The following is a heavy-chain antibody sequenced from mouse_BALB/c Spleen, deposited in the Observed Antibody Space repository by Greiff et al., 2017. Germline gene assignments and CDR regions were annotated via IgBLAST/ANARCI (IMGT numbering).Heavy chain of an antibody. Sequence: EVQGVESGGGLVKPGGSLKLSCAASGFTFSSYAMSWVRQTPEKRLEWVASISSGGSTYYPDSVKGRFTISRDNARNILYLQMSSLRSEDTAMYYCARERSTATSAWFAYWGQGTLVTVSA. CDR2: ISSGGST. V-gene: IGHV5-6-5*01. CDR1: GFTFSSYA. J-gene: IGHJ3*01. CDR3: ARERSTATSAWFAY. D-gene: IGHD1-2*01.